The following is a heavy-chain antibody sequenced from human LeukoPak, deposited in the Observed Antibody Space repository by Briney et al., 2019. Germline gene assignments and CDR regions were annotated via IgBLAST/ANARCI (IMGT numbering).Heavy chain of an antibody. Sequence: PSETLSLTCTVSGGSILSSSYYWGWIRQPPGKGLEWIGSIYYGGSTDYNPSLKSRVIISVDTSKNQFSLKLSSVTAADTAVYYCIQLVFGGSNYYMDVWGKGTTVTVSS. J-gene: IGHJ6*03. CDR2: IYYGGST. V-gene: IGHV4-39*07. D-gene: IGHD5-24*01. CDR1: GGSILSSSYY. CDR3: IQLVFGGSNYYMDV.